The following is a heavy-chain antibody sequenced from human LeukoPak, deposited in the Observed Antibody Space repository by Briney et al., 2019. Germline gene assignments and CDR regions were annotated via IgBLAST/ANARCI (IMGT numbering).Heavy chain of an antibody. CDR3: ARDSLIVVLPTAIRAFDI. CDR2: IYHSGST. CDR1: GGSINSGGYY. Sequence: SETLSLTCTVSGGSINSGGYYWTWIRQPPGKGLEWIVYIYHSGSTYYNPSLKSRVTMSVDWSKNQFSLNLNSVTAADTAVYYCARDSLIVVLPTAIRAFDIWGQGTMVTVSS. J-gene: IGHJ3*02. V-gene: IGHV4-30-2*01. D-gene: IGHD2-2*02.